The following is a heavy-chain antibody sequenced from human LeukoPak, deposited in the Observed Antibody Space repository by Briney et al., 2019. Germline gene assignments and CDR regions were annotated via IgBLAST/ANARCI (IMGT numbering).Heavy chain of an antibody. Sequence: GGSLRLSCAASGFTFSSYSMNWVRQAPGKGLEWVSSISSSGSFIFYADSMKGRFTISRDSAKKSLYLQMNSLRAEDTAVYYCARDTDSTGWSRVGYWGQGTLVTVSS. CDR3: ARDTDSTGWSRVGY. CDR1: GFTFSSYS. CDR2: ISSSGSFI. D-gene: IGHD6-19*01. V-gene: IGHV3-21*01. J-gene: IGHJ4*02.